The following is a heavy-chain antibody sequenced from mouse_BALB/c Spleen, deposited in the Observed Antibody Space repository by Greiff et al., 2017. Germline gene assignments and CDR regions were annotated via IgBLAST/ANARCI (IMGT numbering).Heavy chain of an antibody. CDR3: ARDQGTTAWFAY. V-gene: IGHV5-6-3*01. CDR1: GFTFSSYG. CDR2: INSNGGST. J-gene: IGHJ3*01. D-gene: IGHD1-1*01. Sequence: EVKLMESGGDLVQPGGSLKLSCAASGFTFSSYGMSWVRQTPDKRLELVATINSNGGSTYYPDSVKGRFTISRDNAKNTLYLQMSSLKSEDTAMYYCARDQGTTAWFAYWGQGTLVTVSA.